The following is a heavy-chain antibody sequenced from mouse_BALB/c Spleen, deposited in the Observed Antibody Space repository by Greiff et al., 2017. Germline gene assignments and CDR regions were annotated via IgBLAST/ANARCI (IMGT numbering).Heavy chain of an antibody. Sequence: EVKLVESGGGLVKPGGSLKLSCAASGFTFSSYAMSWVRQSPEKRLEWVAEISSGGSYTYYPDTVTGRFTISRDNAKNTLYLEMSSLRSEDTAMYYCAREGGKYWYFDVWGAGTTVTVSS. D-gene: IGHD2-1*01. CDR3: AREGGKYWYFDV. CDR1: GFTFSSYA. J-gene: IGHJ1*01. CDR2: ISSGGSYT. V-gene: IGHV5-9-4*01.